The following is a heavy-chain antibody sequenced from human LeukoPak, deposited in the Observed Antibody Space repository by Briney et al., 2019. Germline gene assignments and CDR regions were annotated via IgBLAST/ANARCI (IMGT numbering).Heavy chain of an antibody. V-gene: IGHV4-34*01. D-gene: IGHD5-24*01. CDR2: INHSGST. J-gene: IGHJ4*02. CDR1: GGSFSGYY. CDR3: ARLGLRDGYSSY. Sequence: SETLSLTCAVYGGSFSGYYWSWIRQPPGKGLEWIGEINHSGSTNYNPSLKSRVTISVDTSKNQFSLKLSSVTAADTAVYYCARLGLRDGYSSYWGQGTLVTVSS.